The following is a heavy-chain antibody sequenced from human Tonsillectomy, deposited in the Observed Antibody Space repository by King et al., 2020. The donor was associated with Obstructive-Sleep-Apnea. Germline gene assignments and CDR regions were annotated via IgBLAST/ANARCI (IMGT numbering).Heavy chain of an antibody. CDR3: ATLRSVAGTRTPSFDI. Sequence: VQLQESGPGLVKPSETLSLTCNVSGGSLSRYYWNWIRQPPGRGLEWIGYIYYRGSTNYNPSLESRVMISLDMSKNHFSLNFTSVTAADTAIYYCATLRSVAGTRTPSFDIWGQGTMVSVSS. V-gene: IGHV4-59*08. CDR2: IYYRGST. CDR1: GGSLSRYY. D-gene: IGHD6-19*01. J-gene: IGHJ3*02.